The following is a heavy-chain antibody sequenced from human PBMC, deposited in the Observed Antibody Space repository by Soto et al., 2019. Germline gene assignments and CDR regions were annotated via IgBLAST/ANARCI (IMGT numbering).Heavy chain of an antibody. J-gene: IGHJ4*02. V-gene: IGHV3-74*01. Sequence: EVQLVESGGGLVQPGESLRLSCAASGFTFSSYWMHWIRQAPGKGLVWVSRVSSDGSSTVYANSVKGRLTISRDNAKNTLYLQTNSLSDEDTAVYYCARGLPNYSSFDSWGQGTLVTVSS. CDR1: GFTFSSYW. CDR3: ARGLPNYSSFDS. D-gene: IGHD4-4*01. CDR2: VSSDGSST.